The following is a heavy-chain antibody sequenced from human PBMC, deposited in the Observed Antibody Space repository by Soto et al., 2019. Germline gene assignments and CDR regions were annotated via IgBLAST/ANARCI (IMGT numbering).Heavy chain of an antibody. Sequence: QVQLQESGPGLVKPSETLSLTCTVSGGSISSYYWSWIRQPPGKGLEWIGYIYYSGSTNYNPSLKSRVTISVDTSKNQFSLKLSSVTAADTAVYYCARRDGYAFDIWGQGTMVTVSS. V-gene: IGHV4-59*01. CDR3: ARRDGYAFDI. CDR2: IYYSGST. CDR1: GGSISSYY. J-gene: IGHJ3*02.